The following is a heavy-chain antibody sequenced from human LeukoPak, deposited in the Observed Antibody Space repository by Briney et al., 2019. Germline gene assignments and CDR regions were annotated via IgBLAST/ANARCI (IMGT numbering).Heavy chain of an antibody. CDR1: GYTFTSYY. V-gene: IGHV1-46*01. J-gene: IGHJ4*02. CDR3: ARLYCSSTSCYDY. CDR2: INPSSGSI. D-gene: IGHD2-2*01. Sequence: ASVKVSCKASGYTFTSYYMYWVRQAPGQGLEWMGRINPSSGSISYAQKFQGRVTMTRDTSTSTVYMELSSLRSEDTAVYYCARLYCSSTSCYDYWGQGTLVTVSS.